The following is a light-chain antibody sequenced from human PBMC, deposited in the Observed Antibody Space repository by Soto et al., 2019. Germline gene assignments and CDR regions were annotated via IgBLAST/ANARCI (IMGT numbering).Light chain of an antibody. J-gene: IGLJ1*01. CDR1: SSDVVGYTY. Sequence: QSVLTQPASVSGSPRQSITISCTGASSDVVGYTYVSWYQQHPGKAPKRMIYEVNNRPSGVSNRFSGSKSGNTASLTISGLQAEDEADYYCSSYTSSSTLYVFGTGTKLTVL. CDR2: EVN. CDR3: SSYTSSSTLYV. V-gene: IGLV2-14*01.